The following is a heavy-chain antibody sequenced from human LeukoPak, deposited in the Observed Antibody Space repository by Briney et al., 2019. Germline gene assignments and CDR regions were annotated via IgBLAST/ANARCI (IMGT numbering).Heavy chain of an antibody. J-gene: IGHJ4*02. D-gene: IGHD1-26*01. CDR2: ISLGGDVK. V-gene: IGHV3-30*01. CDR1: GFTFSIYD. Sequence: PGGSLRLSCATSGFTFSIYDTHWVRQAPGKGLEWVAAISLGGDVKLYADSVQGRFTISRDNARNTLYLQMNGLTPEDTAVYYCARDQTAGAPDYLDYWGQGTLVTVSS. CDR3: ARDQTAGAPDYLDY.